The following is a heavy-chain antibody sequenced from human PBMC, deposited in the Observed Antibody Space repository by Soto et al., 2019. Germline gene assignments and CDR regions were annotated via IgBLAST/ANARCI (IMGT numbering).Heavy chain of an antibody. Sequence: EVQLVESGGGLVKPGGSLRLSCAASGFTFSSYSMVWVRQAPEKGLEWVSSIGGSSGHIYYADSLKGQFTISRDNAKNSLYLQMNSLRVDDTAVYYCARTNGAYSNYFDYWGQGTLVTVSS. D-gene: IGHD2-8*01. CDR3: ARTNGAYSNYFDY. CDR1: GFTFSSYS. V-gene: IGHV3-21*01. J-gene: IGHJ4*02. CDR2: IGGSSGHI.